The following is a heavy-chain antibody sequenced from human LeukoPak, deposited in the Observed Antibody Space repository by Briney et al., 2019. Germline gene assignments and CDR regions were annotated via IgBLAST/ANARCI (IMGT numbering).Heavy chain of an antibody. CDR2: ISGSGDNT. D-gene: IGHD6-13*01. CDR1: GFTFSSYA. Sequence: GGSLRLSCAASGFTFSSYAMTWVRQAPGKGLEWVSAISGSGDNTYYADSVKGRFTISRDNSKNTLFLQLNSLRAEDTAVYYCTKYPARQLVTNTYSYYGLDVWGQGTTVTVSS. CDR3: TKYPARQLVTNTYSYYGLDV. V-gene: IGHV3-23*01. J-gene: IGHJ6*02.